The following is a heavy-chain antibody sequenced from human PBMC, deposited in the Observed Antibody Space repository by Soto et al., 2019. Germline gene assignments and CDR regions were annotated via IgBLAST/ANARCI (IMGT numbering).Heavy chain of an antibody. Sequence: SVKVSCKASGGTFSSYAISWVRQAPGQGLEWMGGIIPIFGTANYAQKFQGRVTITADESTSTAYMELSSLRSEDTAVYYCARVSGYCSSTSCRHYYYYGMDVWGQGTTVTVSS. CDR2: IIPIFGTA. CDR3: ARVSGYCSSTSCRHYYYYGMDV. J-gene: IGHJ6*02. CDR1: GGTFSSYA. D-gene: IGHD2-2*01. V-gene: IGHV1-69*13.